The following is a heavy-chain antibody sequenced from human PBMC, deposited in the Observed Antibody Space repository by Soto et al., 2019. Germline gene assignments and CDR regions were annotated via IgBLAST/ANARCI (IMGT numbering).Heavy chain of an antibody. Sequence: PGGSLRLSCAASGFTFDDYSMHWVRQAPGKGLEWVSAISWNIGSIGYADSVKGRFTISRDNAKNSLYLQMNSLRAEDTAFYYCVRDTVTIFGVITHFDYWGQGTLVTVSS. CDR1: GFTFDDYS. CDR2: ISWNIGSI. CDR3: VRDTVTIFGVITHFDY. V-gene: IGHV3-9*01. D-gene: IGHD3-3*01. J-gene: IGHJ4*02.